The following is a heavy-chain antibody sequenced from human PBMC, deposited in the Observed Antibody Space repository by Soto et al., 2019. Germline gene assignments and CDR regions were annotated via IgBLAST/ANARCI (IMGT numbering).Heavy chain of an antibody. CDR1: GGTFGRNA. Sequence: QVVLVQSGAEVKNPGSSVKVSCKASGGTFGRNAINWVRQAPGQGLEWMGGIIPMFGTANHAQKFRDRIVITADESTNSAYLDLNSLRYEDTAIYYCARPQGSGWRFNALDFWGQGTVVTVSS. J-gene: IGHJ3*01. V-gene: IGHV1-69*01. CDR2: IIPMFGTA. D-gene: IGHD6-19*01. CDR3: ARPQGSGWRFNALDF.